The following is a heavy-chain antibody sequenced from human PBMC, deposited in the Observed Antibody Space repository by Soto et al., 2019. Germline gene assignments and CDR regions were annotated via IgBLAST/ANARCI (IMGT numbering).Heavy chain of an antibody. Sequence: PGGSLRLSCAASGFTFSSYAMSWVRQAPGKGLEWVSAISGSGGSTYYADSVKGRFTISRDNSKNTLYLQMNSLRAEDTAVYYCAKEHSGYYYYSTHFDYWGQGTLVTVSS. V-gene: IGHV3-23*01. J-gene: IGHJ4*02. CDR3: AKEHSGYYYYSTHFDY. D-gene: IGHD3-22*01. CDR2: ISGSGGST. CDR1: GFTFSSYA.